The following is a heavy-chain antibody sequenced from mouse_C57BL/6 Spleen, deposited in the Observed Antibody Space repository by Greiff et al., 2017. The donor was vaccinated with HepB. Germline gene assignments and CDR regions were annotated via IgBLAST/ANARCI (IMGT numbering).Heavy chain of an antibody. CDR3: ARDRPIYYDYDDWYFDV. J-gene: IGHJ1*03. V-gene: IGHV5-16*01. CDR2: INYDGSST. D-gene: IGHD2-4*01. CDR1: GFTFSDYY. Sequence: EVQLVESEGGLVQPGRSMKLSCTASGFTFSDYYMAWVRQVPEKGLEWVANINYDGSSTYYLDSLKSRFIISRDNAKNILYLQMSSLKSEDTATYYCARDRPIYYDYDDWYFDVWGTGTTVTVSS.